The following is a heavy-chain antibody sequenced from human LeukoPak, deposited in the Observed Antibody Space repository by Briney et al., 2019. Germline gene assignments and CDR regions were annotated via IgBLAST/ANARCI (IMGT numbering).Heavy chain of an antibody. CDR1: GGTFSSYA. CDR2: IIPIFGIA. CDR3: ARDGGSYNWNYRNYFDY. J-gene: IGHJ4*02. D-gene: IGHD1-7*01. Sequence: ASVKVSCKASGGTFSSYAISWVRQAPGQGLEWMGRIIPIFGIANYAQKFQGRVMITADKSTSTAYMELSSLRSEDTAVYYCARDGGSYNWNYRNYFDYWGQGTLVTVSS. V-gene: IGHV1-69*04.